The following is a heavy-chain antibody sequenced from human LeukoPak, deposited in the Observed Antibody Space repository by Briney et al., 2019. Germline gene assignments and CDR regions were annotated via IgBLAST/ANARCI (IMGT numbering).Heavy chain of an antibody. V-gene: IGHV3-23*01. D-gene: IGHD6-19*01. CDR1: GFTFSSYA. CDR2: ISGSGGST. J-gene: IGHJ4*02. Sequence: GGSLRLSCAASGFTFSSYAMSWVRQAPGKGLEWVSAISGSGGSTYYADSVKGRFTISRDNAKNSLYLQMNSLRAEDTAVYYCARVEGQWLAYYFDYWGQGTLVTVSS. CDR3: ARVEGQWLAYYFDY.